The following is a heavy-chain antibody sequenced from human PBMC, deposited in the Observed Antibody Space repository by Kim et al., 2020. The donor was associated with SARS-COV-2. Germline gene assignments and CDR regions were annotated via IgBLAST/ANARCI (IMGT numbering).Heavy chain of an antibody. CDR1: GFTVSRNY. J-gene: IGHJ2*01. CDR3: ARHREAVAGTRYWYFDL. V-gene: IGHV3-66*04. D-gene: IGHD6-19*01. CDR2: IYTGGST. Sequence: GGSLRLSCAASGFTVSRNYMCWVRQAPGKGLEWVSVIYTGGSTYYADSVKARFTISRDDSKNMLYLQMNSLRAEDTAVYYCARHREAVAGTRYWYFDLWG.